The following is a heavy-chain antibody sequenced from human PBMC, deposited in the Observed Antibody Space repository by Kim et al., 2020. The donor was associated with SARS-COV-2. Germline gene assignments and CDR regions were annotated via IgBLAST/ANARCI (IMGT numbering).Heavy chain of an antibody. D-gene: IGHD3-10*01. CDR3: AKNGVTRVRGERNYYGMDV. V-gene: IGHV3-23*01. Sequence: GRFTISRDNSKNTLYLQMNSLGAEDTAVYYCAKNGVTRVRGERNYYGMDVWGQGTTVTVSS. J-gene: IGHJ6*02.